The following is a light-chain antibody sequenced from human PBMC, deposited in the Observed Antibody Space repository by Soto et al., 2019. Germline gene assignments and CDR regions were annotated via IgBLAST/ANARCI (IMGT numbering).Light chain of an antibody. CDR2: DAS. Sequence: DIQMTQSPSTLSASLGDRVTITCRASQTVNAWLAWYQHKPGKAPKPLIYDASILESRVPARFSGSGSGTESILTISSLQPDDVGTYYCQQYNTHSGTFGQGTKVEIK. J-gene: IGKJ1*01. CDR3: QQYNTHSGT. CDR1: QTVNAW. V-gene: IGKV1-5*01.